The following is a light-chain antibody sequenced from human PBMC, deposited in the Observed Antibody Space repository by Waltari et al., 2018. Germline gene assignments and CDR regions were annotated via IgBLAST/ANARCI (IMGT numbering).Light chain of an antibody. J-gene: IGKJ3*01. CDR1: QGITNY. CDR2: AAS. V-gene: IGKV1-27*01. Sequence: DIQMTQSPSSLSASVGDRVTISCRASQGITNYLAWYQQKPGKVPRSLIYAASTLQSGVPSRFRGSGSGTDFTLTINSLQPEDVATYYCQRYSSAPFTFGPGTKVEIK. CDR3: QRYSSAPFT.